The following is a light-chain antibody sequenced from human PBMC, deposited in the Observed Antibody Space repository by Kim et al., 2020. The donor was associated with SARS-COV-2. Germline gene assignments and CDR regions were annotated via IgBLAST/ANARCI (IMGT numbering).Light chain of an antibody. Sequence: DIQMTQSTSSLSASVGDRVTITCQASQDISNYLNWYQQKPGKAPKLLIYDASNLETGVPSRFSGSGSGTDFTFTISSLQPEDIATYYFQQYNNHPPTFGQGTKVDIK. CDR3: QQYNNHPPT. CDR1: QDISNY. J-gene: IGKJ1*01. CDR2: DAS. V-gene: IGKV1-33*01.